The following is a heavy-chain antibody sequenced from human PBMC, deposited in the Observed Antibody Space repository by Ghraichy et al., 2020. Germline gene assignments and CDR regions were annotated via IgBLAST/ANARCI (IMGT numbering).Heavy chain of an antibody. CDR1: GFTFTDYY. CDR3: ARDRAPDLDV. CDR2: ISSTGAGM. J-gene: IGHJ6*02. Sequence: GGSLRLSCAASGFTFTDYYMNWIRQAPGKGLEWISYISSTGAGMNYADSVRGRFTISRDNAKNSLYLQMNSLRPEDTAVYYCARDRAPDLDVWGQGTTVTVSS. V-gene: IGHV3-11*01.